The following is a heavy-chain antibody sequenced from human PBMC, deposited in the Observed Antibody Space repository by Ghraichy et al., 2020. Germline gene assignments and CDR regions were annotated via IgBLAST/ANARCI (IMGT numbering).Heavy chain of an antibody. CDR2: ISGSGGST. CDR3: AKRDILTGYFYYFDY. J-gene: IGHJ4*02. Sequence: GGSLRLSCAASGFTFSSYAMSWVRQAPGKGLEWVSTISGSGGSTYYADSVKGRFTISRDNSKNTLYLQMNSLRAEDTAVYYCAKRDILTGYFYYFDYWGQGTLVTVSS. CDR1: GFTFSSYA. V-gene: IGHV3-23*01. D-gene: IGHD3-9*01.